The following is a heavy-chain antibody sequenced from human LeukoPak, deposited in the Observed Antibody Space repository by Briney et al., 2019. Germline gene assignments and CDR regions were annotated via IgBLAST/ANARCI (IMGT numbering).Heavy chain of an antibody. Sequence: GGSLRLSCAASGFTFSSYWMSWVRQAPGKGLEWVSVIYSGGSTYYADSVKGRFTISRDNSKNTLYLQMNSLRAEDTAVYYCARAWNDENYYYYYYMDVWGKGTTVTISS. D-gene: IGHD1-1*01. CDR3: ARAWNDENYYYYYYMDV. CDR1: GFTFSSYW. J-gene: IGHJ6*03. CDR2: IYSGGST. V-gene: IGHV3-53*01.